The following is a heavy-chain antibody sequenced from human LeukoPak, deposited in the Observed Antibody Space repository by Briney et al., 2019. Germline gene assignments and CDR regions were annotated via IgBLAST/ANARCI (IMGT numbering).Heavy chain of an antibody. CDR3: ARTASAYYYDTSGHYYFDY. CDR1: GYSFSNYW. D-gene: IGHD3-22*01. J-gene: IGHJ4*02. V-gene: IGHV5-51*06. Sequence: GESLKISCEGSGYSFSNYWIGWVRQMPGKGLEWMGVIYPGDSDTRYSPSFQGQVTISADKSISTAYLQWSSLKASDTAIYYCARTASAYYYDTSGHYYFDYWGQGTLVTVSS. CDR2: IYPGDSDT.